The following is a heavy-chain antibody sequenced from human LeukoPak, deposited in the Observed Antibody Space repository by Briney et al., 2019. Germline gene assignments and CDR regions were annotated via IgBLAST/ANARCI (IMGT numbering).Heavy chain of an antibody. CDR2: IKEDGSGE. D-gene: IGHD6-6*01. Sequence: GGSLRLSCVASGFTFTNYWMAWVRQTPGKGLEWVADIKEDGSGEYYVDSVKGRFTISRDNAKKSLYLQMNSLRAEDTAVYYCARDFGPSTAAWGAFDIWAQGTMVIVSS. CDR1: GFTFTNYW. V-gene: IGHV3-7*01. CDR3: ARDFGPSTAAWGAFDI. J-gene: IGHJ3*02.